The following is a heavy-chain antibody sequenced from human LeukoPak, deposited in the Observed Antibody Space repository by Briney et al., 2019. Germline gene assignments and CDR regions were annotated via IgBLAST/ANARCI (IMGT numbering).Heavy chain of an antibody. V-gene: IGHV3-53*01. D-gene: IGHD3-10*01. J-gene: IGHJ4*02. CDR1: GFTVSSNY. Sequence: GGSLRLSCAASGFTVSSNYMSWVRQAPGKGLEWVSVIYSGGSTYYADSVKGRFTISRDNPKNTLYLQMNSLRAEDTAVYYCARDSSYGSGSYYYNWGQGTLVTVSS. CDR3: ARDSSYGSGSYYYN. CDR2: IYSGGST.